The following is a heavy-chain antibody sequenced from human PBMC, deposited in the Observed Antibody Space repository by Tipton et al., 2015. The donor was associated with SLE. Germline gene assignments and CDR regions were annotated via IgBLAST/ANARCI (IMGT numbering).Heavy chain of an antibody. CDR2: IYYTGGT. J-gene: IGHJ4*02. D-gene: IGHD2-15*01. CDR1: GGSISSSSYY. Sequence: TLSLTCTVSGGSISSSSYYWGWIRQPPGKGLEWIGCIYYTGGTYDNPSLKSRVTISVDTSKNQFSLNLISVTAADTAVYYCARAHGVVAADYWGQGTLVTVSS. V-gene: IGHV4-39*07. CDR3: ARAHGVVAADY.